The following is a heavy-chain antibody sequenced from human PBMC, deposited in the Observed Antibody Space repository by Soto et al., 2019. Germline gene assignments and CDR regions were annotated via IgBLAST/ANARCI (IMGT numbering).Heavy chain of an antibody. CDR2: ISYDGSNK. CDR3: AKDWATVTSRPQSEIDY. D-gene: IGHD4-17*01. V-gene: IGHV3-30*18. J-gene: IGHJ4*02. Sequence: QVQLVESGGGVVQPGRSLRLSCAASGFTFSSYGMHWVRQAPGKGLEWVAVISYDGSNKYYADSVKGRFTISRDNSKNTLYLQMNSLRAEDTAVYYCAKDWATVTSRPQSEIDYWGQGTLVTVSS. CDR1: GFTFSSYG.